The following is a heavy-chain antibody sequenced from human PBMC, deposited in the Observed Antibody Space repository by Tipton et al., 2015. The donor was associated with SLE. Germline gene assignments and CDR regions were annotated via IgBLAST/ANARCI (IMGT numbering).Heavy chain of an antibody. V-gene: IGHV4-61*01. CDR1: GGSVSSGNYY. Sequence: TLSLTCTVSGGSVSSGNYYWSWIRQPPGKGLEWIGEINHSGSTTYTPSLKSRVTISVDTSKNQFSLKLSSVTAADTAVYYCASMIVVIPVEARRDGMDVWGQGTTVTVSS. J-gene: IGHJ6*02. CDR3: ASMIVVIPVEARRDGMDV. CDR2: INHSGST. D-gene: IGHD2-2*01.